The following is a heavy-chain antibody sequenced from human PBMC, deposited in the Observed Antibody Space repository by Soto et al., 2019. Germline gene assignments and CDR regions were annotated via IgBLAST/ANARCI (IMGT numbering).Heavy chain of an antibody. CDR2: INPSGGST. D-gene: IGHD3-9*01. CDR3: ASQPGDDTLTGYRC. CDR1: RYASTCIS. Sequence: ASVHVSCKTYRYASTCISKHREREAHGKGLEWMGIINPSGGSTSYAQKFQGRVTMTRDTSTSTVYMELSSLRSEDTAVYYCASQPGDDTLTGYRCWVQGTLGT. J-gene: IGHJ4*02. V-gene: IGHV1-46*03.